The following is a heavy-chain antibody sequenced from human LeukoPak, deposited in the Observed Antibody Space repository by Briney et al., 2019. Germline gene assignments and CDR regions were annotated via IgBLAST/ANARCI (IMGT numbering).Heavy chain of an antibody. CDR3: AREQKIAVAGSRRYNWFDP. CDR2: IYYSGST. D-gene: IGHD6-19*01. J-gene: IGHJ5*02. CDR1: GGSISSYY. Sequence: SETLSPTCTVSGGSISSYYWSWIRQPPGKGLEWIGYIYYSGSTNYNPSLKSRVTISVDTSKNQFSLKLSSVTAADTAVYYCAREQKIAVAGSRRYNWFDPWGQGTLVTVSS. V-gene: IGHV4-59*01.